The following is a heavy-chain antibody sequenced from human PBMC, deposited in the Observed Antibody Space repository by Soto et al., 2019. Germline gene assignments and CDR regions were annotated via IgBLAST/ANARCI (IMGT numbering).Heavy chain of an antibody. J-gene: IGHJ5*02. CDR3: AKGDNLGPKTGYAFDP. Sequence: SQTLSLTCAISGDSVPSNTASWNWIRQSPSRGLEWLGRTYFRSKWYNDYAVSVKSRIIINPDTSNNQFSLQLNSVTPEDTAVYFCAKGDNLGPKTGYAFDPWGQGIMVTVSS. CDR2: TYFRSKWYN. V-gene: IGHV6-1*01. D-gene: IGHD5-12*01. CDR1: GDSVPSNTAS.